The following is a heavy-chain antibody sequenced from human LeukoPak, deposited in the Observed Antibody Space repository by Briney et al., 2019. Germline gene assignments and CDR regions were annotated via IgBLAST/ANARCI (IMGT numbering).Heavy chain of an antibody. Sequence: ASVKVSCKASGYTFTSYGITWVRQAPGQGLEWMGWISGYNGNTNYAQNLQGRVTMTTDTSTNTAYMEPRSLRSDDTAVYYCARDGRHRYYYDSSGFYGGWFDPWGQGTLVTVSS. D-gene: IGHD3-22*01. CDR3: ARDGRHRYYYDSSGFYGGWFDP. CDR1: GYTFTSYG. J-gene: IGHJ5*02. CDR2: ISGYNGNT. V-gene: IGHV1-18*01.